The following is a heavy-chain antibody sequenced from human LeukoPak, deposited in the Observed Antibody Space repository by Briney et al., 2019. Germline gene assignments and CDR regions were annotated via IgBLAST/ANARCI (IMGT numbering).Heavy chain of an antibody. CDR2: VYYTGTT. V-gene: IGHV4-39*01. J-gene: IGHJ6*03. CDR3: ARHHAHYFYYMAV. CDR1: DDSITTSSYY. Sequence: PSETLSLTCTVSDDSITTSSYYWGWIRQPPGKGLEWIGSVYYTGTTYYNPSLKSRVSISVDTSKNQFSLRLNSPTATDTAVYFCARHHAHYFYYMAVWGEGTTVIVSS.